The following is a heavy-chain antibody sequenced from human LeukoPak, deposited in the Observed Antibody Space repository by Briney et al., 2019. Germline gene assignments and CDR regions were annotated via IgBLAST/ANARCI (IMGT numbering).Heavy chain of an antibody. CDR3: ARAIVAVTTPNGAFDI. CDR2: IIPIFGTA. D-gene: IGHD4-11*01. CDR1: GGTFSGSA. J-gene: IGHJ3*02. Sequence: GASVKVSCKASGGTFSGSAISWVRQAPGQGLEWMGGIIPIFGTANYARKFQGRVTITADESTSTAYMELNSLRSEDLAVYYCARAIVAVTTPNGAFDIWGQGTMVTVSS. V-gene: IGHV1-69*01.